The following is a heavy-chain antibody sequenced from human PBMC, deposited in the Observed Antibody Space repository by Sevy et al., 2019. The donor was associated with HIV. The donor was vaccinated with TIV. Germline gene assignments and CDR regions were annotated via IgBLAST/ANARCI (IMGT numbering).Heavy chain of an antibody. Sequence: ASVKVSCKASGYTFTGYYMHSVRQAPGQGLEWMGWINPNSGGTNYAQKFQGRVTMTRDTSISTAYMELSRLRSDDTAVYYCARERRPYYYDSSGSFDYWGQGTLVTVSS. CDR1: GYTFTGYY. CDR2: INPNSGGT. J-gene: IGHJ4*02. V-gene: IGHV1-2*02. D-gene: IGHD3-22*01. CDR3: ARERRPYYYDSSGSFDY.